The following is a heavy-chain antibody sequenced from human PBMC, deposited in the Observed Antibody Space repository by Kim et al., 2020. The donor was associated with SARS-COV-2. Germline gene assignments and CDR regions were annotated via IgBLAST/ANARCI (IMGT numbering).Heavy chain of an antibody. V-gene: IGHV3-23*01. Sequence: GGSLRLSCAASGFTFSSYAMSWVRQAPGKGLEWVSAISGSGGSTYYADSVKGPFTISRDNSKNTLYLQMNSLRAEDTAVYYRAKEGGYGSGSYYNPLSYWGQGTLVTVSS. CDR2: ISGSGGST. D-gene: IGHD3-10*01. CDR1: GFTFSSYA. J-gene: IGHJ4*02. CDR3: AKEGGYGSGSYYNPLSY.